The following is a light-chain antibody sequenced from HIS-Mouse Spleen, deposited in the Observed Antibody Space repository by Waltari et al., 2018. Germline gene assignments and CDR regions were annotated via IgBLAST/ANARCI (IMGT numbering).Light chain of an antibody. CDR1: ALPKKY. CDR3: YSTDSSGNHRV. J-gene: IGLJ2*01. V-gene: IGLV3-10*01. Sequence: SYELTQPPSVSVSPGQTARRTCPGYALPKKYAYWYQHKSGQAPVLVTYEDSKRPSGIPERFSGSSSGTMATLTISGAQVEDEADYYCYSTDSSGNHRVFGGGTKLTVL. CDR2: EDS.